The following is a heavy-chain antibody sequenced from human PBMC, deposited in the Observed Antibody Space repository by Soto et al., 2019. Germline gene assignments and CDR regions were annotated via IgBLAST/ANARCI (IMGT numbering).Heavy chain of an antibody. CDR1: GFNFRDFW. CDR3: TRDDSGLGIDY. J-gene: IGHJ4*02. V-gene: IGHV3-74*01. CDR2: IPSDGRDV. D-gene: IGHD1-26*01. Sequence: CEASGFNFRDFWMHWVRQPPGKGPEWVSNIPSDGRDVSYADSVRGRFTISRDDARNTLYLQMSSLRVEDTAIYYCTRDDSGLGIDYWGQGTQVTVSS.